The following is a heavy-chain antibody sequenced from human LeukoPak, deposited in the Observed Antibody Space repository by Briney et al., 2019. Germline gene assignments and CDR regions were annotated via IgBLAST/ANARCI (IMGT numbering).Heavy chain of an antibody. D-gene: IGHD3-22*01. J-gene: IGHJ4*02. CDR1: GFTFSSYS. V-gene: IGHV3-21*01. CDR3: ARRRSSGYTSFDY. Sequence: GGSLRLSCAVSGFTFSSYSMNWVRQAPGKGLEWVSSISSSSSYIYYADSVKGRFTISRDNAKNSLYLQMNSLRAEDTAVYYCARRRSSGYTSFDYWGQGTLVTVSS. CDR2: ISSSSSYI.